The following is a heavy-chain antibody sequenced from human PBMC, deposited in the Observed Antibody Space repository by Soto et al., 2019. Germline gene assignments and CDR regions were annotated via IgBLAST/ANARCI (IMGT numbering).Heavy chain of an antibody. CDR1: GFTFSDSW. V-gene: IGHV3-74*01. J-gene: IGHJ6*03. Sequence: EVQLVESGGGLVQPGGSLRLSCAASGFTFSDSWMHWVRQAPGKGLVWVSRINSDGTSTNYADSVKGRFTISRDNAKNPLYLQRNSLRAEDTGIYYCARDWSGPSNVAYYYYNMDVWGKGTTVTVSS. CDR2: INSDGTST. CDR3: ARDWSGPSNVAYYYYNMDV. D-gene: IGHD3-3*01.